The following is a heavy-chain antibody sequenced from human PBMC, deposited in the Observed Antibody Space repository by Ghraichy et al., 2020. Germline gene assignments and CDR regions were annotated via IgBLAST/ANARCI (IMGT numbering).Heavy chain of an antibody. D-gene: IGHD6-19*01. V-gene: IGHV3-30*18. CDR2: ISYDGSNK. CDR3: AKTVAGTSYYFDY. J-gene: IGHJ4*02. Sequence: GSLRLSCAASGFTFSSYGMHWVRQAPGKGLEWVAVISYDGSNKYYADSVKGRFTISRDNSKNTLYLQMNSLRAEDTAVYYCAKTVAGTSYYFDYWGQGTLVTVSS. CDR1: GFTFSSYG.